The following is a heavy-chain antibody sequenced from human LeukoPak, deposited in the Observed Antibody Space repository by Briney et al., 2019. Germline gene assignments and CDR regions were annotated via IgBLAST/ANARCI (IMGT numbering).Heavy chain of an antibody. CDR1: GFTFSSYA. Sequence: QPGGSLRLSCAASGFTFSSYAMHRVRQAPGKGLEWVAVISYDGSNKYYADSVKGRFTISRDNSKNTLYLQMNSLRAEDTAVYYCARIVAMAFDYWGQGTLVTVSS. CDR3: ARIVAMAFDY. D-gene: IGHD5-24*01. J-gene: IGHJ4*02. CDR2: ISYDGSNK. V-gene: IGHV3-30-3*01.